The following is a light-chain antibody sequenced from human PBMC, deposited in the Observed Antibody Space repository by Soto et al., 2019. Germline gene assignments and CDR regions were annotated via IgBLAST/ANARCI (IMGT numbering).Light chain of an antibody. CDR2: KAS. CDR1: QSIGIW. CDR3: QQYNDYSWT. J-gene: IGKJ1*01. Sequence: IQMTQSPSTLSASVGDRVAITCRASQSIGIWLAWYQKKPGKAPIFLIYKASTLQTGVPSRFTGSGSGTEFTLTISSLQTDDFATYYCQQYNDYSWTFGQGTKVEIK. V-gene: IGKV1-5*03.